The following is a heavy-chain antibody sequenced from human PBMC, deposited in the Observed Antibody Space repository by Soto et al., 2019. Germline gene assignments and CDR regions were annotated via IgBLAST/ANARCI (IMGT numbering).Heavy chain of an antibody. V-gene: IGHV4-39*01. Sequence: SETLSLTCTVSGGSISSSVYYWGWIRQPPGKGLEWIGSVYYSGTTYYNPSLKSRVTISADAPRNQFSLNLSSVTAADTAVFYCAKLSFLMGSTWPVFDYWGQGTLVTAS. CDR2: VYYSGTT. D-gene: IGHD6-13*01. CDR3: AKLSFLMGSTWPVFDY. CDR1: GGSISSSVYY. J-gene: IGHJ4*02.